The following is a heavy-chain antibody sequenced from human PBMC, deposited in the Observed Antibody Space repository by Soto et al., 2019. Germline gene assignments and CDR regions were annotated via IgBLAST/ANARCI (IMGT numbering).Heavy chain of an antibody. CDR3: AKQQMGVIRARDY. Sequence: EVQILQSGGGLEQPGGSLRLSCAASGFTFSNYAMSWIRQAPGKGLEWVSTIRETGNTYYADSVRGRFATSRDNSENTLYLQRSSLRAEDTAVYYCAKQQMGVIRARDYWGQGTLVTVSS. CDR2: IRETGNT. V-gene: IGHV3-23*01. CDR1: GFTFSNYA. D-gene: IGHD1-26*01. J-gene: IGHJ4*02.